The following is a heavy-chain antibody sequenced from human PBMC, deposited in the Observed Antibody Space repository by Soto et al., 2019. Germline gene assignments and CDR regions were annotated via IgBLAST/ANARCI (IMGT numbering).Heavy chain of an antibody. V-gene: IGHV5-10-1*01. J-gene: IGHJ3*02. CDR2: IDPSDSYT. CDR1: GYSFTSYW. D-gene: IGHD3-10*01. Sequence: GESLNISWNVSGYSFTSYWISWVRQMPGKGLEWMGRIDPSDSYTNYSPSFQGHVTISADKSISTAYLQWSSLKASDTAMYYCARGVQYYYGSGSYYNIWGQGTMVTVSS. CDR3: ARGVQYYYGSGSYYNI.